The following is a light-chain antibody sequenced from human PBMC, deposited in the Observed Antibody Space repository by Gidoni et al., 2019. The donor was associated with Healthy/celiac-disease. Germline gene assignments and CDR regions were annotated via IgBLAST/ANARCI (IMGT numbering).Light chain of an antibody. CDR3: QQRSNWPPLT. V-gene: IGKV3-11*01. J-gene: IGKJ4*01. CDR2: DAA. CDR1: QSVGSY. Sequence: EIVFTQSPATLSLSPGERATLSCRASQSVGSYLAWYQQKPGQAPRLLIFDAANRATGIPARFSGSGSGTDFTLTISSLEPEDFAVYYCQQRSNWPPLTFGGGTKVEIK.